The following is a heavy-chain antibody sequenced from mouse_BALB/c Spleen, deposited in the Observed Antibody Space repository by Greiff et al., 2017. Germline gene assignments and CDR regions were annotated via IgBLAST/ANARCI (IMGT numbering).Heavy chain of an antibody. CDR2: IYPGNSDT. J-gene: IGHJ4*01. CDR1: GYTFTSYW. CDR3: ARDRCDEGDARDY. V-gene: IGHV1-5*01. D-gene: IGHD2-14*01. Sequence: EVQLQQSGTVLARPGASVKMSCKASGYTFTSYWMHWVKQRPGQGLEWIGAIYPGNSDTSYNQKFKGKAKLTAVTSTSTAYMERSCLTNDNSTVEYSARDRCDEGDARDYWGQGTSVTVSS.